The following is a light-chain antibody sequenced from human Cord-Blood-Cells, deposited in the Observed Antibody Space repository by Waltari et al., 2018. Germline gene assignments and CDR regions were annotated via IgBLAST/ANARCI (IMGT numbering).Light chain of an antibody. Sequence: EIVLTQSPATLSLSPGERATLYCRASQSVRSYLAWYQQKPGQAPRLLIYDASNRATGIPARFSGSGSGTDCTLTISSLEPEDFAVYYCQQRSNWPTFGGGTKVEIQ. CDR1: QSVRSY. J-gene: IGKJ4*01. CDR3: QQRSNWPT. CDR2: DAS. V-gene: IGKV3-11*01.